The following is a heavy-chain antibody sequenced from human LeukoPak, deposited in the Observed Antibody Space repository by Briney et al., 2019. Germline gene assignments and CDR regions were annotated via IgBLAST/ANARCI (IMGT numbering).Heavy chain of an antibody. D-gene: IGHD2-15*01. CDR2: INHSGST. J-gene: IGHJ4*02. V-gene: IGHV4-34*01. CDR3: ARGLTEPDIVVVVAATRKAYYFDY. Sequence: PSETLSLTCAVYGGSFSGYYWSWICQPPGKGLEWIGEINHSGSTNYNPSLKSRVTISVDTSKNQFSLKLSSVTAADTAVYYCARGLTEPDIVVVVAATRKAYYFDYWGQGTLVTVSS. CDR1: GGSFSGYY.